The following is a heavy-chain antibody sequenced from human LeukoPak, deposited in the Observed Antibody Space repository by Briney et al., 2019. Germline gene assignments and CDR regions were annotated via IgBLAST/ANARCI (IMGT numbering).Heavy chain of an antibody. CDR3: ARDGSWQQLVLDY. D-gene: IGHD6-13*01. Sequence: GGSLRLSCAASGFTFSSYGMHWVRQAPGKGLEGVAVIWYDGSNKYYADSVKGRFTISRDNSKNTLYLQMNSLRAEDTAVCYCARDGSWQQLVLDYWGQGTLVTVSS. CDR2: IWYDGSNK. V-gene: IGHV3-33*01. J-gene: IGHJ4*02. CDR1: GFTFSSYG.